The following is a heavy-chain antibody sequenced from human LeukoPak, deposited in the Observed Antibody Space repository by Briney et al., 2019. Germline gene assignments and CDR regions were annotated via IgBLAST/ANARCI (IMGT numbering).Heavy chain of an antibody. CDR3: ARTKNSITIFGVVMNWFDP. CDR1: GGSISSYY. J-gene: IGHJ5*02. V-gene: IGHV4-59*12. CDR2: IYYTGST. Sequence: SETLSLTCTVSGGSISSYYWSWIRQPPGKGLDWIGYIYYTGSTNYNPSLKSRVTLSVDTSKNQFSLKLSSVTAADTAVYYCARTKNSITIFGVVMNWFDPWGQGTLVTVSS. D-gene: IGHD3-3*01.